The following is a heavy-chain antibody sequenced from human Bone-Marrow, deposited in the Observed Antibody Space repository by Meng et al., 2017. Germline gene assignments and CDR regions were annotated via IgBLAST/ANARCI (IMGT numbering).Heavy chain of an antibody. Sequence: ASVKVSCKASGYTFTSYGISWVRQAPGQGLEWMGWISAYNGNTNYAQKLQGRVTMTTDTSTSTVYMELSSLRSEDTAVYYCARGGSREVVPAAMVVWRNYYYGMDVWGQGTTVTVSS. D-gene: IGHD2-2*01. CDR1: GYTFTSYG. CDR2: ISAYNGNT. J-gene: IGHJ6*02. CDR3: ARGGSREVVPAAMVVWRNYYYGMDV. V-gene: IGHV1-18*01.